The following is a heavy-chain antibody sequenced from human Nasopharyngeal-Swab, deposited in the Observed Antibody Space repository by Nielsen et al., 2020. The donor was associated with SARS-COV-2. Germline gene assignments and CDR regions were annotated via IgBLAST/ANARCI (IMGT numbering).Heavy chain of an antibody. Sequence: SETLSLTCTVSGGSISSYSWIWIRQPAGKGLEWIGRIYTSGSTNYNPSLKSRVTMSVDTSKNQFSLKLSSVTAADTAVYYCARVITMVRGVIIRHYGMDVWGQGTTVTVSS. D-gene: IGHD3-10*01. J-gene: IGHJ6*02. CDR1: GGSISSYS. V-gene: IGHV4-4*07. CDR3: ARVITMVRGVIIRHYGMDV. CDR2: IYTSGST.